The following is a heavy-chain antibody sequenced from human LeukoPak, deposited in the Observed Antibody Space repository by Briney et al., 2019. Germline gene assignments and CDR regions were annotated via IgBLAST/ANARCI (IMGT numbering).Heavy chain of an antibody. Sequence: PGGSLRLSCAASGFTFSIYAISCVRQAPGKGLEWVSIISGSGGSTYYADSVKGRFTISRDNSKNTLYLQMNSLRAEDTAVYYCAKDTSPPDSGIYHKFFDYWGQGTLVTVSS. CDR2: ISGSGGST. D-gene: IGHD3-10*01. J-gene: IGHJ4*02. CDR1: GFTFSIYA. V-gene: IGHV3-23*01. CDR3: AKDTSPPDSGIYHKFFDY.